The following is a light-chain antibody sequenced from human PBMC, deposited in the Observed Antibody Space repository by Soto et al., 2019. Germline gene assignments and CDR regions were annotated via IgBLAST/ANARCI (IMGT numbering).Light chain of an antibody. Sequence: EIVLTQSPATLSLSPGERVTLSCRASQSVSTYLAWYQQKPGQAPRLLIYDASNRATGIPARSSGSGSGTDLTLTIRSLESEDFAVYYCKQRSNWPPTFGQGTKVDIK. V-gene: IGKV3-11*01. CDR3: KQRSNWPPT. CDR1: QSVSTY. CDR2: DAS. J-gene: IGKJ1*01.